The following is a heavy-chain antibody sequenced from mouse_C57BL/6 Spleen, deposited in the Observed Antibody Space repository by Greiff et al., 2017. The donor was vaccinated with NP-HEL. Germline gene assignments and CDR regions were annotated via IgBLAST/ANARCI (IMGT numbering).Heavy chain of an antibody. Sequence: VQLQQSGAELVRPGASVTLSCKASGYTFTDYEMHWVKQTPVHGLEWIGAIDPETGGTAYNQKFKGKAILTADNSSSTAYMELRSLTSEDSAVYYCTREGYYYGSTLFAYWGQGTLVTVSA. D-gene: IGHD1-1*01. J-gene: IGHJ3*01. CDR3: TREGYYYGSTLFAY. CDR1: GYTFTDYE. V-gene: IGHV1-15*01. CDR2: IDPETGGT.